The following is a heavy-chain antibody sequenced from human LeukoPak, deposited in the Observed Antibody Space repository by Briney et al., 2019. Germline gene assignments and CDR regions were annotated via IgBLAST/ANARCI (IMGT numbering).Heavy chain of an antibody. CDR1: GDSISSYY. V-gene: IGHV4-59*01. Sequence: SETLSLTCTVSGDSISSYYWSWIRQPPGKGLEWIGYIYYSGSTNYNPSLKSRVTISVDTSKNQFSLKLSSVTAADTAVYYCASLSPYYYDSRGDYWGQGTLVTVSS. CDR3: ASLSPYYYDSRGDY. CDR2: IYYSGST. D-gene: IGHD3-22*01. J-gene: IGHJ4*02.